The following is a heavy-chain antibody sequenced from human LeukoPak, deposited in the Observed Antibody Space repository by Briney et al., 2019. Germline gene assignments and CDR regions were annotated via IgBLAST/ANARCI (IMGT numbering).Heavy chain of an antibody. CDR3: AREVDFWNYYGMDV. J-gene: IGHJ6*02. V-gene: IGHV3-30-3*01. CDR2: ISYDGSNK. Sequence: GGSLRLSCAASGFTFSSYAMRWVRQAPGKGLEWVAVISYDGSNKYYADSVKGRFTISRDNSKNTLYLQMNSLRAEDTAVYYCAREVDFWNYYGMDVWGQGTTVTVSS. CDR1: GFTFSSYA. D-gene: IGHD3-3*01.